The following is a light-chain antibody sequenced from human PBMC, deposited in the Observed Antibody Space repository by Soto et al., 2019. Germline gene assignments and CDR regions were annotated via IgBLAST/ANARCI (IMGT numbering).Light chain of an antibody. V-gene: IGKV3-20*01. CDR1: ESVSDSQ. CDR2: GVS. Sequence: EIVLTQSPGSLSLSPGERATLSCRTSESVSDSQLAWYQQKPGQAPRLLIYGVSSRATGIADRFSGSGSGTDFTLTISSLQSEDFAIYYCQQYGSSGTFGQGTKVDIK. J-gene: IGKJ1*01. CDR3: QQYGSSGT.